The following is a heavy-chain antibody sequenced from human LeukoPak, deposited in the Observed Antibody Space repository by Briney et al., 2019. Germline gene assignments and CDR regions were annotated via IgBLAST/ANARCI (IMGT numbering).Heavy chain of an antibody. CDR2: IIPIFGTA. CDR3: ATYDSSGPVDY. J-gene: IGHJ4*02. V-gene: IGHV1-69*06. CDR1: GCTFTSYG. Sequence: SVKVSCKASGCTFTSYGISWVRQAPGQGLEWMGGIIPIFGTANYAQKFQGRVTITADKSTSTAYMELSSLRSEDTAVYYCATYDSSGPVDYWGQGTLVTVSS. D-gene: IGHD3-22*01.